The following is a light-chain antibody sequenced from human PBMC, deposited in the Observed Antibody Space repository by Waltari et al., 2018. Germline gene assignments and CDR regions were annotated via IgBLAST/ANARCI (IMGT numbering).Light chain of an antibody. V-gene: IGLV2-14*01. CDR2: EVS. CDR3: SSYTSSSTLV. Sequence: QSALTQPASVSGSPGQSITISCTGTSSDVGGYNYVSWYQQHPGKAPKLMIYEVSNRPSGVSNRVSGAKYGNTASVTSSGLQAEDEADYYCSSYTSSSTLVVGGGTKLTVL. J-gene: IGLJ2*01. CDR1: SSDVGGYNY.